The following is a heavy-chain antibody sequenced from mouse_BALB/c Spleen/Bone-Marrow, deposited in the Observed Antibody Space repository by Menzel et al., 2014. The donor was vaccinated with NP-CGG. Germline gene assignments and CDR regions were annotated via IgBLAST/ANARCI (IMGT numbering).Heavy chain of an antibody. CDR2: ISYSGST. CDR3: ARSRFYGNWYFDV. J-gene: IGHJ1*01. CDR1: GYSITSDYA. V-gene: IGHV3-2*02. Sequence: EVQLQQSGPGLVKPSQSLSLTCTVTGYSITSDYAWNWIRQFPGNKLEWMGYISYSGSTSYNPSLKSRISITRDTSKNQFFVQLNSVTTEDTATYYCARSRFYGNWYFDVWGAGTTVTVSS. D-gene: IGHD2-1*01.